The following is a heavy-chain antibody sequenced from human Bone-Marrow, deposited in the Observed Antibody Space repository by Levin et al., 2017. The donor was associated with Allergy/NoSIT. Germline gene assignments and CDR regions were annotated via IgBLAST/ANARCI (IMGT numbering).Heavy chain of an antibody. D-gene: IGHD3-10*01. CDR2: IFHDGRT. J-gene: IGHJ4*02. V-gene: IGHV4-4*02. Sequence: SETLSLTCAVSGDSINNSHWWGWVRQPPGKGLDWIGEIFHDGRTNYKPSLESRVTISLDKSKNQFSLRLTSVTAADTAVYFCARERVIIVRGVFMLVFDYWGQGTLVTVSS. CDR3: ARERVIIVRGVFMLVFDY. CDR1: GDSINNSHW.